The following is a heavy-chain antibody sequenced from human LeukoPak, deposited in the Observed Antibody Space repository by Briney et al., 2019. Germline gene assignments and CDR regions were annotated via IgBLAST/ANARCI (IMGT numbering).Heavy chain of an antibody. Sequence: PGGSRRLSCAASGFTVSSNYMSWVRQAPGKGLEWVSVIYSGGSTYYADSVKGRFTISRDNSKNTLYLQMNSLRAEDTAVYYCASASSGWYRDAFDMWGQGTMVTVSS. V-gene: IGHV3-53*01. CDR3: ASASSGWYRDAFDM. CDR1: GFTVSSNY. CDR2: IYSGGST. J-gene: IGHJ3*02. D-gene: IGHD6-19*01.